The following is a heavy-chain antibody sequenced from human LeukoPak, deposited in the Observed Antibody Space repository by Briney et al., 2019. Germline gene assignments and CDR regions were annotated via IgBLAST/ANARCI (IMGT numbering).Heavy chain of an antibody. J-gene: IGHJ4*02. D-gene: IGHD2-2*01. Sequence: GGSLRLYCAASGFTFSSYAMSWVRQAPGKGLEWVSAISGSGGSTYYADSVKGRFTISRDNSKNTLYLQMNSLRAEDTAVYYCAKNVAVYQAAFDYWGQGTLVTVSS. CDR1: GFTFSSYA. V-gene: IGHV3-23*01. CDR2: ISGSGGST. CDR3: AKNVAVYQAAFDY.